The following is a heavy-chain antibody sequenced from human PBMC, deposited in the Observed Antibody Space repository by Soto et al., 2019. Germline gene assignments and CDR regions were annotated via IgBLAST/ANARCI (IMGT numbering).Heavy chain of an antibody. CDR3: ARVGFLAAAGTTASGYLQH. D-gene: IGHD6-13*01. J-gene: IGHJ1*01. Sequence: SVKVSCKASGGTFSSYAISWVRQAPGQGLEWMGGIIPIFGTANYAQKFQGRVTITADESTSTAYMELSSLRSEDTAVYYCARVGFLAAAGTTASGYLQHWGQGTLVTVSS. CDR2: IIPIFGTA. V-gene: IGHV1-69*13. CDR1: GGTFSSYA.